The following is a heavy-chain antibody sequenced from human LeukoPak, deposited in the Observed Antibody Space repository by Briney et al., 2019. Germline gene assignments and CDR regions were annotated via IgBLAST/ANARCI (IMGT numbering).Heavy chain of an antibody. V-gene: IGHV1-2*06. D-gene: IGHD3-16*01. CDR1: GYTFTGYY. J-gene: IGHJ6*02. CDR2: INPNSGGT. Sequence: ASVKVSCKASGYTFTGYYMHWVRQAPGQGLEWMGRINPNSGGTNYAQKFQGRVTMTRDTSISTAYMELSRLRSGDTAVYYCARGTRLRLGESYSYNYVMDVWGQGTTVTVSS. CDR3: ARGTRLRLGESYSYNYVMDV.